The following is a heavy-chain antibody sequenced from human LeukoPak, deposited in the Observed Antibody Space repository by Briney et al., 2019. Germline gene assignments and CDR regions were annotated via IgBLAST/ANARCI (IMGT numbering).Heavy chain of an antibody. V-gene: IGHV3-23*01. D-gene: IGHD6-6*01. CDR3: ARDHGSSSPYYYYYMDV. J-gene: IGHJ6*03. Sequence: GGSLRLSCAASGFTFSSYGMNWVRQAPGEGLEWVSGISGSGGSTYYADSVKGRFTISRDNSNNTLYLQMNSLRAEDTAVYYCARDHGSSSPYYYYYMDVWGKGTTVTVSS. CDR1: GFTFSSYG. CDR2: ISGSGGST.